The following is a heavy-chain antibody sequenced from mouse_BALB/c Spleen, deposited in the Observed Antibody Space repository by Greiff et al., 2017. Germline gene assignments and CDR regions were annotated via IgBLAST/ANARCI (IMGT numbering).Heavy chain of an antibody. D-gene: IGHD3-3*01. Sequence: EVKLVESGGGLVQPGGSRKLSCAASGFTFSSFGMHWVRQAPEKGLEWVAYISSGSSTIYYADTVKGRFTISRDNPKNTLFLQMTSLRSEDTAMYYCARGGTGLDYWGQGTTLTVSS. V-gene: IGHV5-17*02. CDR3: ARGGTGLDY. CDR2: ISSGSSTI. CDR1: GFTFSSFG. J-gene: IGHJ2*01.